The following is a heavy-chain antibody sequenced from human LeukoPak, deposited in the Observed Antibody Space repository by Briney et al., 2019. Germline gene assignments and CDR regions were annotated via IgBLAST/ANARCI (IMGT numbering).Heavy chain of an antibody. CDR1: GGTFSSYA. CDR3: ARDKIQLPFDY. CDR2: IIPIFVTA. D-gene: IGHD5-24*01. J-gene: IGHJ4*02. Sequence: SVKASCKASGGTFSSYATSWVGQAPGQGLDWMGGIIPIFVTANYAQKFQGRVTITTDESTSTAYMELSSLRSEDTAVYYCARDKIQLPFDYWGEGTLVTVSS. V-gene: IGHV1-69*05.